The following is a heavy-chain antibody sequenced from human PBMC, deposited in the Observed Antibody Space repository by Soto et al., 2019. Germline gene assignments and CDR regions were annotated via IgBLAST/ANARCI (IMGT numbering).Heavy chain of an antibody. D-gene: IGHD2-2*01. CDR1: GGSISSYY. CDR3: ARSCSSTSCYPYYYYYYMDV. CDR2: IYYSGST. J-gene: IGHJ6*03. V-gene: IGHV4-59*01. Sequence: SETLSLTCTVSGGSISSYYWSWIRQPPGKGLEWIGYIYYSGSTNYNPSLKSRVTISVDTSKNQFSLKLSSVTAADTAVYYCARSCSSTSCYPYYYYYYMDVWGKGTTVTVSS.